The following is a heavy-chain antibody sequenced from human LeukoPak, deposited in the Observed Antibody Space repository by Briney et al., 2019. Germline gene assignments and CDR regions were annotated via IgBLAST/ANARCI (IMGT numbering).Heavy chain of an antibody. CDR3: AKDPGSSSWYGSYYFDY. Sequence: GGSLRLSCAVSGFTFSSYAMSWVRQAPGKGLEWVSAISGSGGSTYYADSVKGRFTISRDNSKNTLYLQMNSLRAEDTAVYYCAKDPGSSSWYGSYYFDYWGQGTLVTVSS. D-gene: IGHD6-13*01. V-gene: IGHV3-23*01. CDR1: GFTFSSYA. J-gene: IGHJ4*02. CDR2: ISGSGGST.